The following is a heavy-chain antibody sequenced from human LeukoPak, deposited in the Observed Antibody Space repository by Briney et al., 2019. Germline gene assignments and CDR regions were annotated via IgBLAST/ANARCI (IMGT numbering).Heavy chain of an antibody. CDR2: INHSGST. CDR3: ASRIAAAGYYYYYYAMDV. Sequence: SETLSLTCAVYGGSFSGYYWSWIRQPPGKGLEWIGEINHSGSTNYNPSLKSRVTISVDTSKNQFSLKLSSVTAADTAVYYCASRIAAAGYYYYYYAMDVWGQGTTVTVSS. V-gene: IGHV4-34*01. D-gene: IGHD6-13*01. CDR1: GGSFSGYY. J-gene: IGHJ6*02.